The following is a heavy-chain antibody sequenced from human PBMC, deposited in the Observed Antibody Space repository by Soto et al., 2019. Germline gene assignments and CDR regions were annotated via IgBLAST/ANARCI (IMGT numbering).Heavy chain of an antibody. D-gene: IGHD2-15*01. J-gene: IGHJ4*01. CDR2: INHSGST. CDR3: ARCDLGYWSGGSCYSPRSTSVRSYYFDY. V-gene: IGHV4-34*01. Sequence: QVQLQQWGAGLLKPSETLSLTCAVYGGSFSGYYWSWIRQPPGKGLEWIGEINHSGSTNYNPSLKSRVTISVDASMFQVSLKLSSVIAADTAVYFCARCDLGYWSGGSCYSPRSTSVRSYYFDYCGHGTLVTVSS. CDR1: GGSFSGYY.